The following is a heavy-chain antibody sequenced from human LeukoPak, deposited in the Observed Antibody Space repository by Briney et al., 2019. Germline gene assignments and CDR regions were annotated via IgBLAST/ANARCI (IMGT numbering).Heavy chain of an antibody. Sequence: SETLSLTCSVSGGSIRSSSYYWAWIRQPPGEGLEWIGSIYSSGFTSYKPSLKSRLTISVDTSKNQFSLKLSSVTAADTAVYYCARGRSGSGLNWFDPWGQGTLVTVSS. J-gene: IGHJ5*02. CDR1: GGSIRSSSYY. CDR2: IYSSGFT. CDR3: ARGRSGSGLNWFDP. V-gene: IGHV4-39*07. D-gene: IGHD3-10*01.